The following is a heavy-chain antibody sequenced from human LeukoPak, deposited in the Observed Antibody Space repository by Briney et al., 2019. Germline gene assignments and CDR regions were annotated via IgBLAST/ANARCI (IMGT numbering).Heavy chain of an antibody. CDR3: AKSSNYYYYGMDV. CDR1: GFTFSSYG. V-gene: IGHV3-30*18. D-gene: IGHD2-2*01. J-gene: IGHJ6*02. CDR2: ISYDGSNK. Sequence: GRSLRLSCAASGFTFSSYGMHWVRQAPGKGLEWVAVISYDGSNKYYADSVKGRITISRDNSKNTLYLQMNSLRAEDTAVYYCAKSSNYYYYGMDVWGQGTTVTVSS.